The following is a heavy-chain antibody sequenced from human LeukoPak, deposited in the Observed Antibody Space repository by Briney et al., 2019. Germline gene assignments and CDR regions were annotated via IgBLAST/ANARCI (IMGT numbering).Heavy chain of an antibody. D-gene: IGHD5-18*01. CDR1: GFTLSSYV. J-gene: IGHJ4*02. CDR3: AKDRGYNYGKGVDY. Sequence: GGSLRLSCAASGFTLSSYVMNWVRQAPGKGLEWVSAISGSSGSTYYADSVKGRFTISRDNSKDTLYLQLNSLRAEDTALYYCAKDRGYNYGKGVDYWGQGTLVTVSS. CDR2: ISGSSGST. V-gene: IGHV3-23*01.